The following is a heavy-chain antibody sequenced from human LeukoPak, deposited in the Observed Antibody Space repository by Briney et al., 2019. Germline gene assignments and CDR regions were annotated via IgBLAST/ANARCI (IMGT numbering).Heavy chain of an antibody. D-gene: IGHD3/OR15-3a*01. CDR1: GFTFSSYA. Sequence: GGSLRLSCAASGFTFSSYAMSWVRQAPGKGLEWVSYISSSGSTIYYADSVKGRFTISRDNAKNSLYLQMNSLRVEDTAVYYCVRDDLGTSNHDYGMDVWGQGTTVTVSS. J-gene: IGHJ6*02. V-gene: IGHV3-48*01. CDR3: VRDDLGTSNHDYGMDV. CDR2: ISSSGSTI.